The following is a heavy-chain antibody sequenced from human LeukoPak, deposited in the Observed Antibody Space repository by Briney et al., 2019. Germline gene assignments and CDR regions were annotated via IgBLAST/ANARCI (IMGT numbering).Heavy chain of an antibody. CDR3: ANPARDFADSGAITW. V-gene: IGHV4-34*01. Sequence: SETLSLTCAVYGGSFSYYYWSWIRQPPGKGLEWIGEINHSGITNYNPSLKSRVTISADTSKNQISLKLTSVTAADTAVYYCANPARDFADSGAITWWGQGTLVTVSS. CDR1: GGSFSYYY. CDR2: INHSGIT. J-gene: IGHJ4*02. D-gene: IGHD4-17*01.